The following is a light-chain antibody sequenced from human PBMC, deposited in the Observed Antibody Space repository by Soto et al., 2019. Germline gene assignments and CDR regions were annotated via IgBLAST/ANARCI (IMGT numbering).Light chain of an antibody. V-gene: IGKV2-30*01. CDR3: MQGTHWPPYT. Sequence: EVVMTQSPLSLPVTLGQPASISCRSSQSLAYIDGNTYLSWFQQRPGQSPRRLIYKVSNRESGXQXRXXGSGSGTDFTLKISRVEAEDVGVYYRMQGTHWPPYTFGQGTKLEIK. CDR2: KVS. CDR1: QSLAYIDGNTY. J-gene: IGKJ2*01.